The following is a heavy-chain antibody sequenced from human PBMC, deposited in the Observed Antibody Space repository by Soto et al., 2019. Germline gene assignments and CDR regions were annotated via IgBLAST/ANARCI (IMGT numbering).Heavy chain of an antibody. CDR2: INHSGST. CDR3: ARLALRFHGAFDI. Sequence: QVQLQQWGAGLLKPSETLSLTCAVYGGSFSGYYWSWIRQPPGKGLEWIGEINHSGSTNYNPSLMSRVTISVDTSKNQFSLKLSSVTAADTAVYYCARLALRFHGAFDIWGQGTMVTVSS. V-gene: IGHV4-34*01. J-gene: IGHJ3*02. D-gene: IGHD3-3*01. CDR1: GGSFSGYY.